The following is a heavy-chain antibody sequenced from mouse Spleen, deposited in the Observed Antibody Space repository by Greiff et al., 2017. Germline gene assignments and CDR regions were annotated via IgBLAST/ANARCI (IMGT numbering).Heavy chain of an antibody. Sequence: VQLQQSGPELVKPGASVKISCKASGYTFTDYYINWVKQRPGQGLEWIGWIYPGSGNTKYNEKFKGKATLTVDTSSSTAYMQLSSLTSEDSAVYFCARRDYYGSSYDWYFDVWGTGTTVTVSS. CDR3: ARRDYYGSSYDWYFDV. CDR1: GYTFTDYY. D-gene: IGHD1-1*01. J-gene: IGHJ1*03. V-gene: IGHV1-84*01. CDR2: IYPGSGNT.